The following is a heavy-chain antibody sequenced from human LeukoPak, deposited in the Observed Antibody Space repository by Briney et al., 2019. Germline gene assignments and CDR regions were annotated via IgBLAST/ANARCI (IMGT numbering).Heavy chain of an antibody. CDR1: GGSISSGSYY. J-gene: IGHJ6*03. CDR3: ARVHGSGSYEDYYYYMDV. D-gene: IGHD3-10*01. CDR2: IYTSGST. V-gene: IGHV4-61*02. Sequence: PSQTLSLTCTVSGGSISSGSYYWSWIRQPAGKGLEWIGRIYTSGSTNYNPSLKSRVTISVDTSKNQFSLKLSSVTAADTAVYYCARVHGSGSYEDYYYYMDVWGKGTTVTISS.